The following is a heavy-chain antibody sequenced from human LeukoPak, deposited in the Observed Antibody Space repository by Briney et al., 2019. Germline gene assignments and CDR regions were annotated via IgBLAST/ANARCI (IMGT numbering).Heavy chain of an antibody. CDR1: GFTFSSYS. J-gene: IGHJ4*02. V-gene: IGHV3-21*01. D-gene: IGHD6-19*01. Sequence: AGGSLRLSCAASGFTFSSYSMNCVRQAPGKGREWVSFIISSSSYIYYADSVKGRLTISRDNAKNSLYLQMNSLRAEDTAVYYCARGYSSGWYGVYWGQGTLVTVSS. CDR2: IISSSSYI. CDR3: ARGYSSGWYGVY.